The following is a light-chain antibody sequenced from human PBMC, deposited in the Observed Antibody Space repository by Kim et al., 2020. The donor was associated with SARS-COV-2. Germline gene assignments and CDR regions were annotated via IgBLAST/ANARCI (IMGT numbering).Light chain of an antibody. Sequence: SAGERATLSCRASQSVSRSNLAWYQQKPSQAPRLLIYGASSRATGIPDRFSGSGSGTDFTLTISRLQPEDVATYHCQQYSSAPFTFGHGTKVDIK. CDR3: QQYSSAPFT. CDR1: QSVSRSN. CDR2: GAS. J-gene: IGKJ3*01. V-gene: IGKV3-20*01.